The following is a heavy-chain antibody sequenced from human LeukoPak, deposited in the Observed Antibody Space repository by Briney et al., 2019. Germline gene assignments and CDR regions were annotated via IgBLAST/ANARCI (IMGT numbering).Heavy chain of an antibody. CDR3: AREGIHNRYYFDY. D-gene: IGHD2/OR15-2a*01. CDR1: GFIFSSYA. Sequence: GGSLRLSCAASGFIFSSYAMHWVRQAPGKGLEWMTDIAYDGSDKYYADSVKGRFTISRDNSKNTLYLQMNSLRAEDTAVYYCAREGIHNRYYFDYWGQGTLVTVSS. J-gene: IGHJ4*02. CDR2: IAYDGSDK. V-gene: IGHV3-30*04.